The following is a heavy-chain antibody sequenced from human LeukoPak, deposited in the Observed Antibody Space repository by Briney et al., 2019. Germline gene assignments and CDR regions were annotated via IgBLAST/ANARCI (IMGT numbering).Heavy chain of an antibody. CDR3: ARLNNNDMDV. D-gene: IGHD1-14*01. CDR2: ISSTGNSK. J-gene: IGHJ6*02. V-gene: IGHV3-30-3*01. Sequence: GGSLRLSCAASRFTFSSYPIHWVRQAPAKGLEWVAVISSTGNSKYYADSVKGRFTISRDNSKNTLYLQMNNLRAEDTAVYYCARLNNNDMDVWGQGTTVTVSS. CDR1: RFTFSSYP.